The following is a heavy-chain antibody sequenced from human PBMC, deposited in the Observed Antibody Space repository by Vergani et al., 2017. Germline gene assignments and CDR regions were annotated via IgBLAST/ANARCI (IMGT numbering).Heavy chain of an antibody. V-gene: IGHV5-51*01. D-gene: IGHD2-21*01. CDR2: IYPGDSDP. Sequence: EVQLVQSGAEVKTPGESLKISCKGSGYSFTSYWIGWVRQMPGKGLEWMGIIYPGDSDPRYSPSFQGQVTISADKSISTAYLQWRSLKASDTAMYYCARHLSALAEGGYYYYYGMDVWGQGTTVTVSS. CDR1: GYSFTSYW. CDR3: ARHLSALAEGGYYYYYGMDV. J-gene: IGHJ6*02.